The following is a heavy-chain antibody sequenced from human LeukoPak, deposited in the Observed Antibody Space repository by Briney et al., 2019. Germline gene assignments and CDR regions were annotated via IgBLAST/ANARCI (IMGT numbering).Heavy chain of an antibody. CDR3: ARGCIAAAGRTFDY. J-gene: IGHJ4*02. CDR2: IYTSGST. D-gene: IGHD6-13*01. V-gene: IGHV4-59*10. CDR1: GGSFSGYY. Sequence: SETLSLTCAVYGGSFSGYYWSWIRQPAGKGLEWIGRIYTSGSTNYNPSLKSRVTISVDTSKNQFSLKLSSVTAADTAVYYCARGCIAAAGRTFDYWGQGTLVTVSS.